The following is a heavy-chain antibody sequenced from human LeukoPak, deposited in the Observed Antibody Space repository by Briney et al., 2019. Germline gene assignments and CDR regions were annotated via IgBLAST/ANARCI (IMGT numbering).Heavy chain of an antibody. CDR1: GRTFRSYA. D-gene: IGHD5-18*01. J-gene: IGHJ5*02. Sequence: SEKLSCKASGRTFRSYAISCVRQAPGQGLEWMGRIIPIFGIANHTQKFQGRVTITADKSRSTAYMELSSLRSEDTAVYYCARDQLDTAMVTSRGSNNWFDPWGQGTLVTVSS. V-gene: IGHV1-69*04. CDR2: IIPIFGIA. CDR3: ARDQLDTAMVTSRGSNNWFDP.